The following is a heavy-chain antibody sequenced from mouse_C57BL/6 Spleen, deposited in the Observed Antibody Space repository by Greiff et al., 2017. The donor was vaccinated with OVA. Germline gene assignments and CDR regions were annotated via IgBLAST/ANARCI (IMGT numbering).Heavy chain of an antibody. D-gene: IGHD2-4*01. CDR1: GFTFSDYG. J-gene: IGHJ3*01. V-gene: IGHV5-17*01. CDR3: ARLPYYDYDGDWFAY. CDR2: ISSGSSTI. Sequence: EVQLVESGGGLVKPGGSLKLSCAASGFTFSDYGMHWVRQAPEKGLEWVAYISSGSSTIYYADTVKGRFTISRDNAKNTLFLQMTSLRSEDTAMYYCARLPYYDYDGDWFAYWGQGTLVTVSA.